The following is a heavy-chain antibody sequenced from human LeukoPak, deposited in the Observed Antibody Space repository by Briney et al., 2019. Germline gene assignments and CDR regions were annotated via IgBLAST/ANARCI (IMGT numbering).Heavy chain of an antibody. V-gene: IGHV4-59*01. Sequence: KTPQTLSLTCTVSGGSISSYYWSWIRQHPGKGLEWIGYIYYSGSTNYNPSLKSRVTISVDTSKNQFSLKLSSVTAADTAVYYCARASRGYYYYGMDVWGQGTTVTVSS. CDR1: GGSISSYY. CDR3: ARASRGYYYYGMDV. J-gene: IGHJ6*02. CDR2: IYYSGST. D-gene: IGHD3-10*01.